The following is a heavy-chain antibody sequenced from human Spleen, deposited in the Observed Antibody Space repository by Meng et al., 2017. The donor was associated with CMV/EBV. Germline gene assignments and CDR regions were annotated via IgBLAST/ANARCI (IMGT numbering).Heavy chain of an antibody. CDR1: GGFVSSGCY. CDR2: YSAST. J-gene: IGHJ4*02. D-gene: IGHD3-16*01. CDR3: ARQGLGFDY. Sequence: QVQLQESGPGLVKSSETLSLPCTVSGGFVSSGCYYSASTKNNPSLKSRVTISVDTSKNQFSLKLSSVTAADTAVYYCARQGLGFDYWGQGTLVTVSS. V-gene: IGHV4-59*08.